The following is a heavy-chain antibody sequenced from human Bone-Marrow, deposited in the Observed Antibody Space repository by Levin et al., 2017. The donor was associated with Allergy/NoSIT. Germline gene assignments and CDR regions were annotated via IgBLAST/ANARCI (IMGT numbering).Heavy chain of an antibody. D-gene: IGHD4-17*01. CDR1: GFTFSSYA. V-gene: IGHV3-23*01. CDR3: AKDLRGGAGDYVGDAFDI. CDR2: ISGSGGST. Sequence: GESLKISCAASGFTFSSYAMSWVRQAPGKGLEWVSAISGSGGSTYYADSVKGRFTISRDNSKNTLYLQMNSLRAEDTAVYYCAKDLRGGAGDYVGDAFDIWGQGTMVTVSS. J-gene: IGHJ3*02.